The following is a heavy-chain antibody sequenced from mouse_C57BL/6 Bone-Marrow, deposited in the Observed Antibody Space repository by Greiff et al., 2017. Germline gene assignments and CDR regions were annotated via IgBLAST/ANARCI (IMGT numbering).Heavy chain of an antibody. Sequence: QVQLQQPGAELVMPGASVKLSCKASGYPFTSSWMHWVKQRPGQGLEWIGEIDPSDSYTNYNQKFKGKSTLTVDKSSSTAYMQLSSLTSEDSAVYYCARGRRGDYWGQGTTLTVSS. CDR3: ARGRRGDY. V-gene: IGHV1-69*01. D-gene: IGHD2-12*01. CDR1: GYPFTSSW. CDR2: IDPSDSYT. J-gene: IGHJ2*01.